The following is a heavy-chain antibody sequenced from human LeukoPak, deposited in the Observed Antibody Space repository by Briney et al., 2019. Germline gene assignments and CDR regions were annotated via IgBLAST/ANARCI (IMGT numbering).Heavy chain of an antibody. Sequence: SETLSLTCAVYGGSFSGYYWSWIRQPPGKGLEWIGKINHSGSTNYNPSLKSRVTISVDTSKNQFSLKLSSVTAADTAVYYCARGRGGSYYGSGSYYKARYFDLWGRGTLVTVSS. D-gene: IGHD3-10*01. CDR1: GGSFSGYY. J-gene: IGHJ2*01. V-gene: IGHV4-34*01. CDR3: ARGRGGSYYGSGSYYKARYFDL. CDR2: INHSGST.